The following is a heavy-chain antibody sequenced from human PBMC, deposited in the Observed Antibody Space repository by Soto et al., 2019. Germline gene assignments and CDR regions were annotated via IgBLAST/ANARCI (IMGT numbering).Heavy chain of an antibody. CDR3: ARHASNLEGIAAAGIDY. Sequence: GESLKISCKGSGYSFTSYWIGWVRQMPGKGLEWMGIIYPGDSDTRYSPSFQGQVTISADKSISTAYLQWGSLKASDTAMYYCARHASNLEGIAAAGIDYWGQGTLVTVSA. CDR2: IYPGDSDT. D-gene: IGHD6-13*01. J-gene: IGHJ4*02. V-gene: IGHV5-51*01. CDR1: GYSFTSYW.